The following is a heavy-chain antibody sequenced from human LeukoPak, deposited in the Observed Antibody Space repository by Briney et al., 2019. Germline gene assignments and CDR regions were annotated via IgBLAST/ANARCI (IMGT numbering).Heavy chain of an antibody. CDR1: GFTFSTYG. D-gene: IGHD3-10*01. V-gene: IGHV3-23*01. J-gene: IGHJ4*02. CDR3: TTDPGLLWFGEPNY. Sequence: GGTLRLSCAASGFTFSTYGMTWVRQAPGKGLEWVSAISGSGGSTYYADSVKGRFTISRDNSKNTLYLQMNSLKTEDTAVYYCTTDPGLLWFGEPNYWGQGTLVTVSS. CDR2: ISGSGGST.